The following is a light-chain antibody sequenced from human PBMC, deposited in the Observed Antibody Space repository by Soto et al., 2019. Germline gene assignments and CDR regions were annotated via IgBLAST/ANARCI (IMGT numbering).Light chain of an antibody. V-gene: IGLV2-14*01. CDR2: EVS. CDR1: SSDVGGYNY. J-gene: IGLJ1*01. Sequence: QSALTQPASVSGSPGQSITISCTGTSSDVGGYNYVSWFQHHPGKAPKLMIFEVSNRPSGISNRFSGSKSGNTASLTISGXXXXXXADYYCSSYSSSSTRVFGTGTKVTVL. CDR3: SSYSSSSTRV.